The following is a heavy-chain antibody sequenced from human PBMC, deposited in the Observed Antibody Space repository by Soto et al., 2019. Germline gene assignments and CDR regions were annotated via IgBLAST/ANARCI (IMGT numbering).Heavy chain of an antibody. D-gene: IGHD2-2*01. J-gene: IGHJ2*01. CDR1: GFTFSRDA. Sequence: GGSLRLSCAASGFTFSRDAMHWVRQAPGKGLEWVAVISYHGKKTYYADSVQGRFTTSRDNSKNTLYLQMNSLGLEDTAVYYCARDEGYGSNSGWYFDLWGRGTLVTVSS. CDR3: ARDEGYGSNSGWYFDL. V-gene: IGHV3-30*04. CDR2: ISYHGKKT.